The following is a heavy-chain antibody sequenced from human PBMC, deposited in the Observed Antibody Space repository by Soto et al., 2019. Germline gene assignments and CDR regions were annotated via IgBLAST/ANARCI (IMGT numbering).Heavy chain of an antibody. V-gene: IGHV1-69*02. D-gene: IGHD2-15*01. CDR3: ATQAYCSGGSCYPDY. CDR1: GGTFSSYT. Sequence: QVPLVQSGAEVKKPGSSVKVSCKASGGTFSSYTISWVRQAPGQGLEWMGRIIPILGIANYAQKFQGRVTITADKSTSTAYMELSSLRSEDTAVYYCATQAYCSGGSCYPDYWGQGTLVTVSS. CDR2: IIPILGIA. J-gene: IGHJ4*02.